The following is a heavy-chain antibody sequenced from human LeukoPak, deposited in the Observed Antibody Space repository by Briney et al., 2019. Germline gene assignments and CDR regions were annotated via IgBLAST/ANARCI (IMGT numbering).Heavy chain of an antibody. CDR2: ISAYNGKT. D-gene: IGHD5-12*01. CDR1: GYTFTSYG. V-gene: IGHV1-18*01. CDR3: AREDIAYWFDP. Sequence: GASVKVSCKASGYTFTSYGISWVRQAPGQGLEWMGWISAYNGKTKYAQKFQGRVTMTTDTSTSTAHMELKSLRSDDTAVYYCAREDIAYWFDPWGQGTLVTVSS. J-gene: IGHJ5*02.